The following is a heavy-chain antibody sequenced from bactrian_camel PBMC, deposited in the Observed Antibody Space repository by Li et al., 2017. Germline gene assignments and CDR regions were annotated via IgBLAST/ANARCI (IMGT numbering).Heavy chain of an antibody. CDR3: AVPARTYGSAGC. D-gene: IGHD2*01. Sequence: QLVESGGGLVQPGGSLRLSCAASGFTFTNYWMHWVRQGPGKGLEWVSSSSSGALSLVYADSVKGRFTISRDNAKNTAYLQMNNLKPEDTAVYYCAVPARTYGSAGCWGQGTQVTVS. CDR1: GFTFTNYW. V-gene: IGHV3S25*01. CDR2: SSSGALSL. J-gene: IGHJ6*01.